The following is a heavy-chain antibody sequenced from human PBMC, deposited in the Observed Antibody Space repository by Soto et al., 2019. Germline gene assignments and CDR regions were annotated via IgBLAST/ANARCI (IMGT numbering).Heavy chain of an antibody. CDR2: IYWDDDK. CDR3: AHSGNSYGSYYFDN. CDR1: GFSLSTGGVG. D-gene: IGHD5-18*01. Sequence: QITLKESGPTLVKPTQTLTLTCTFSGFSLSTGGVGVGWIRQPPGKALEWLALIYWDDDKRYSPSLKSRLTITTDTSKNQVVLTMTNMDPVDTATYYCAHSGNSYGSYYFDNGGQGTLVTVSS. V-gene: IGHV2-5*02. J-gene: IGHJ4*02.